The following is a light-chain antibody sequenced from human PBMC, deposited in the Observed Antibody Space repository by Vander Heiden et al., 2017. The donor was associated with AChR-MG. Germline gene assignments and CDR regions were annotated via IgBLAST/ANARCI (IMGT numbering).Light chain of an antibody. CDR3: QQYNNWPLT. CDR2: GTS. Sequence: EIVMTQSPATLSVAPGERATLSCRNSQSVSSSNLAWYQQKPGQAPRLLIHGTSTRATGIPARFSGSGSGTEFTLTISSLQSEDIAVYYCQQYNNWPLTFGGGTKVEIK. CDR1: QSVSSSN. V-gene: IGKV3-15*01. J-gene: IGKJ4*01.